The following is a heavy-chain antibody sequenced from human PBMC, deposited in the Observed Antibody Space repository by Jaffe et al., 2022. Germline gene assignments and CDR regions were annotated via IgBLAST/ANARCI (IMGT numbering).Heavy chain of an antibody. CDR3: ARAPVDTAMVTHIAAAPIGWFDP. D-gene: IGHD5-18*01. CDR1: GYTFTGYY. Sequence: QVQLVQSGAEVKKPGASVKVSCKASGYTFTGYYMHWVRQAPGQGLEWMGRINPNSGGTNYAQKFQGRVTMTRDTSISTAYMELSRLRSDDTAVYYCARAPVDTAMVTHIAAAPIGWFDPWGQGTLVTVSS. V-gene: IGHV1-2*06. J-gene: IGHJ5*02. CDR2: INPNSGGT.